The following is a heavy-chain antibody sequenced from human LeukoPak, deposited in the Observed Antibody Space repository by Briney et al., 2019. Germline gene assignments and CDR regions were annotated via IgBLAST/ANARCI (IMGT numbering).Heavy chain of an antibody. Sequence: SETLSLTCAVSTDSFSSHYWTWIRQPPGKGLEWIGYTSYIGSTNYNPSLKSRVTISIDTSKNQFSLKLSSVTAADTAVYYCARDLVTVTKGFDIWGQGTMVSVSS. CDR3: ARDLVTVTKGFDI. V-gene: IGHV4-59*11. J-gene: IGHJ3*02. CDR2: TSYIGST. D-gene: IGHD4-17*01. CDR1: TDSFSSHY.